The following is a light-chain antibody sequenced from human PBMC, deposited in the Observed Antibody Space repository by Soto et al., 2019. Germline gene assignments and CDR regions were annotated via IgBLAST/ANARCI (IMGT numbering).Light chain of an antibody. Sequence: DIVMTQSPLSLPVTPGEPASISCRSSQSLLHSNGYNYLDWYLQKPGQSPQLLIYLGSNRASGVPYRFSGSGSGTDFTLKISRVEADDVGVYYCMQALQSPWTFGQGTKVEIK. CDR1: QSLLHSNGYNY. J-gene: IGKJ1*01. CDR3: MQALQSPWT. V-gene: IGKV2-28*01. CDR2: LGS.